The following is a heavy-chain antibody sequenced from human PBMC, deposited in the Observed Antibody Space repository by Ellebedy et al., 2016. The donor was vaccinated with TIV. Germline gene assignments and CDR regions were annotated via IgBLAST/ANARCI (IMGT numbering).Heavy chain of an antibody. J-gene: IGHJ2*01. CDR3: ARASFYDVDLSDWYFDL. CDR1: KFTVSYNY. V-gene: IGHV3-66*01. Sequence: GGSLRLSCVASKFTVSYNYMNWVRQAPGKGPEWVSGIYTDDSTYYADSVKGRFTVSRDNSKNTLYLQMNSLRTEDTAVYYCARASFYDVDLSDWYFDLWGRGTLITVSS. D-gene: IGHD3-10*02. CDR2: IYTDDST.